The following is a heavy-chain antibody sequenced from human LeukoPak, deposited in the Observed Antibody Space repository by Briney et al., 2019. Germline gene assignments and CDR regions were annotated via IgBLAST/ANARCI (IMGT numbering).Heavy chain of an antibody. CDR1: GGSFSGYY. CDR2: IYYSGST. CDR3: ARHETVTTPYYYYMDV. V-gene: IGHV4-59*01. J-gene: IGHJ6*03. Sequence: SETLSLTCAVYGGSFSGYYWSWIRQPPGKGLEWIGYIYYSGSTNYNPSLKSRVTISVDTSKNQFSLKLSSVTAADTAVYYCARHETVTTPYYYYMDVWGKGTTVTVSS. D-gene: IGHD4-11*01.